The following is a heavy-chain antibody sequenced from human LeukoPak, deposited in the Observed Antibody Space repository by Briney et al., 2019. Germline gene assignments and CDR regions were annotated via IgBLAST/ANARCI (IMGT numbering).Heavy chain of an antibody. Sequence: SVEVSCKASGGTFSSYAINWVRQAPGQGLEWMGEIIPIFATPNYAQKFQGRVTITTDESTSTAYMELSSLRSEDTAVYYCARTSGDIYYYYYYMDAWGKGTTVTVSS. V-gene: IGHV1-69*05. CDR2: IIPIFATP. CDR1: GGTFSSYA. D-gene: IGHD2-21*02. CDR3: ARTSGDIYYYYYYMDA. J-gene: IGHJ6*03.